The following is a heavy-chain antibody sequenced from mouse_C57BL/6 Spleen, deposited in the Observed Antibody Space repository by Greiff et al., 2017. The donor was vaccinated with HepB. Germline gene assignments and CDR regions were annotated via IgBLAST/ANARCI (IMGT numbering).Heavy chain of an antibody. J-gene: IGHJ2*01. D-gene: IGHD4-1*01. CDR3: TREGGNWDYFDY. Sequence: EVKLVESGEGLVKPGGSLKLSCAASGFTFSSYAMSWVRQTPEKRLEWVAYISSGGDYIYYADTVKGRFTISRDNARNTLYLQMSSLKSEDTAMYYCTREGGNWDYFDYWGQGTTLTVSS. CDR2: ISSGGDYI. V-gene: IGHV5-9-1*02. CDR1: GFTFSSYA.